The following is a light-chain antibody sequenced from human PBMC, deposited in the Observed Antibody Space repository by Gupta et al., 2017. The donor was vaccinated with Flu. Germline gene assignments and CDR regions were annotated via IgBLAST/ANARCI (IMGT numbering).Light chain of an antibody. CDR2: GVS. J-gene: IGKJ1*01. V-gene: IGKV3D-15*01. Sequence: EVVLTQSPATLSVSPGERATLSCRASQSIGNNLAWYQQRVGQAPRLLIYGVSIRATGIPDRFSGSGSETEFTLTVSSLQSEDFALYHCRQDNDWPRSFGQGTRVEIK. CDR1: QSIGNN. CDR3: RQDNDWPRS.